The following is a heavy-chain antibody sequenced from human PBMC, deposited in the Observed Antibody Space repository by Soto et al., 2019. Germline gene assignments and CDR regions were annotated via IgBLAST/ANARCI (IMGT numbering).Heavy chain of an antibody. CDR3: ARDIGYSYGYDAFDI. V-gene: IGHV1-69*13. Sequence: ASVKVSCKASGGTFSSYAISWVRQAPGQGLEWMGGIIPIFGTANYAQKFQGRVTITADESISTAYMELSRLRSDDTAVYYCARDIGYSYGYDAFDIWGQGTMVTVSS. CDR1: GGTFSSYA. CDR2: IIPIFGTA. D-gene: IGHD5-18*01. J-gene: IGHJ3*02.